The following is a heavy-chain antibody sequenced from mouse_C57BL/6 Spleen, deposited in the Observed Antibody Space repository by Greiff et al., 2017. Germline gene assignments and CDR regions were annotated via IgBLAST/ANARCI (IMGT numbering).Heavy chain of an antibody. CDR1: GYTFTDYN. CDR2: INPNNGGT. D-gene: IGHD3-2*02. CDR3: ATDSSGPGAY. V-gene: IGHV1-22*01. Sequence: EVQLVESGPELVKPGASVKMSCKASGYTFTDYNMHWVKQSHGKSLEWIGYINPNNGGTSYNQKFKGKATLTVNKSSSTAYMELRSLTSEDSAVYYCATDSSGPGAYWGQGTLVTVSA. J-gene: IGHJ3*01.